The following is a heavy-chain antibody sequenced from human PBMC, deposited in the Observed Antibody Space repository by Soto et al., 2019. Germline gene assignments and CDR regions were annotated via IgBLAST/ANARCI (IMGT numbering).Heavy chain of an antibody. J-gene: IGHJ4*02. CDR1: GSSISGYY. CDR2: IFYSGST. D-gene: IGHD5-18*01. V-gene: IGHV4-59*03. Sequence: QVHLLESGPGLVKPSETLSLTCTVSGSSISGYYWSWLRQTPGKGLEWIAYIFYSGSTNYNPSLKSRVTISADTSRTQFSLKLTAVTAADTAVYYCARSGNSNGLVYDYWGQGTLVTVSS. CDR3: ARSGNSNGLVYDY.